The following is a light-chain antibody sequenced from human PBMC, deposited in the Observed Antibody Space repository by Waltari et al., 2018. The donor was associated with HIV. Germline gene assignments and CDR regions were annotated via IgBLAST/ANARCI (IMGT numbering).Light chain of an antibody. CDR1: SSDVGSYNL. CDR3: CSYAGSSTLYV. V-gene: IGLV2-23*01. J-gene: IGLJ1*01. CDR2: EGS. Sequence: QSALTQPASVSGSPGQSITISCTGTSSDVGSYNLVSWYQQHPGKAPKLMIYEGSKRPSGVSNRFSGSKSGNPASLTISGLQAEDEADYYCCSYAGSSTLYVFGTGTKVTVL.